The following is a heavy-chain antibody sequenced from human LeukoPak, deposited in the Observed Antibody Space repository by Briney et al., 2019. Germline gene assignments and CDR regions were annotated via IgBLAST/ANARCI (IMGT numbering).Heavy chain of an antibody. D-gene: IGHD1-1*01. CDR1: GFTFSSYA. CDR2: ISGSGGNT. J-gene: IGHJ4*02. Sequence: PGGSLRLSCAASGFTFSSYAMSWVRQAPGKGLEWVSAISGSGGNTYYADSVKGRFTISRDNSKNTLYLQMSHLRVEDTALYYCAKAAAERCASIKCYPFDSWGQGTLVAVSS. CDR3: AKAAAERCASIKCYPFDS. V-gene: IGHV3-23*01.